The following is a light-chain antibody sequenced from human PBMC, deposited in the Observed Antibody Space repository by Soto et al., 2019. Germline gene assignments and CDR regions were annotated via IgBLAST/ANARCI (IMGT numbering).Light chain of an antibody. V-gene: IGKV2-30*01. CDR3: MQGTYWTRLT. Sequence: DVVMTQSPLSLPVTLGQPASISCRSSQSLVYSDGNTYLNWFHQRPGQSPSRLIYKVSNRDSGAPDRFSRSESGTDFTLKISRVEAEDVGVYYCMQGTYWTRLTFGGGTKVEIK. CDR2: KVS. CDR1: QSLVYSDGNTY. J-gene: IGKJ4*01.